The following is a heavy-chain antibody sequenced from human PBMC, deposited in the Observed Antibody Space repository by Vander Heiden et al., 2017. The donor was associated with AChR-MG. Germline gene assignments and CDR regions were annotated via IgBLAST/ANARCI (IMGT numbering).Heavy chain of an antibody. CDR2: ISYDGSNK. Sequence: QVQLVESGGGVVQTGRSLRLSCEASGFTFSSYVMPWVRQAPGKGLEWVAVISYDGSNKYYAAAVKGLFTISRDNSKNTLYLQMNSLRAEDTPVYYCAKEGGYNDYQLTYYCYYMDVWFNGSTVTVSS. V-gene: IGHV3-30*18. D-gene: IGHD5-12*01. CDR1: GFTFSSYV. J-gene: IGHJ6*03. CDR3: AKEGGYNDYQLTYYCYYMDV.